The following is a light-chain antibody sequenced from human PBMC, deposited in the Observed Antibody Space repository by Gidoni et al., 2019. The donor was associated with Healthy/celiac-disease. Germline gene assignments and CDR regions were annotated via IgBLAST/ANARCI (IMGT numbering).Light chain of an antibody. CDR3: QQYNNWPPLT. CDR2: GAS. V-gene: IGKV3-15*01. Sequence: EIVMTSSPATLSVSPGERATLSCRASQSVSSNLAWYQQRPGQAPRLLIYGASTRATGIPARFSGSGSGTEFTLTISSLQSEDFTVYYCQQYNNWPPLTFGGETKVEIK. CDR1: QSVSSN. J-gene: IGKJ4*01.